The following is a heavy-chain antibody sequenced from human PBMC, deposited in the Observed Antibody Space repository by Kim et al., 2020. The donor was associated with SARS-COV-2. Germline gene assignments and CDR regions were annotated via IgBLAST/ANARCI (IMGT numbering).Heavy chain of an antibody. CDR1: GFTFSNAW. V-gene: IGHV3-15*01. CDR2: IKSKTDGGTT. J-gene: IGHJ6*02. Sequence: GGSLRLSCAASGFTFSNAWMSWVRQAPGKGLEWVGRIKSKTDGGTTDYAAPVKGRFTISRDDSKNTLYLQMNSLKTEDTAVYYCTHPYGDYGMDVWGQGTTVTVSS. CDR3: THPYGDYGMDV. D-gene: IGHD4-17*01.